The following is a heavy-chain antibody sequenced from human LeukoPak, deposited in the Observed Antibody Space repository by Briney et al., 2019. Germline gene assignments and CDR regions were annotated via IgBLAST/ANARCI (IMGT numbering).Heavy chain of an antibody. Sequence: PGGSLRLSCAASGFIFSNYEMNWVRQAPGKGLEWVSHIKSRSTKVYYADSVKGRFTISRDNAKNSLYLQMNSLRAEDTALYYCARDVVVGGDDAFDIWGQGTMVTVSS. CDR3: ARDVVVGGDDAFDI. V-gene: IGHV3-48*03. CDR2: IKSRSTKV. J-gene: IGHJ3*02. D-gene: IGHD2-21*01. CDR1: GFIFSNYE.